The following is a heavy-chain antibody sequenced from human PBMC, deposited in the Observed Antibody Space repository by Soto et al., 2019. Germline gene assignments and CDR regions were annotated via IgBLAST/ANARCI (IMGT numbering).Heavy chain of an antibody. CDR1: GFTFSNYA. J-gene: IGHJ4*02. CDR3: ARVLRTAVDN. Sequence: QVQLVESGGGVVQPGRSLRLSCAASGFTFSNYAMHWVRQAPGKGLEWVAVISYDGNNKYFAGSVKGRFTISRDNSKNTLYLQVNSLRAEDTAVYYCARVLRTAVDNWGQGTLVTVSS. CDR2: ISYDGNNK. D-gene: IGHD2-2*01. V-gene: IGHV3-30-3*01.